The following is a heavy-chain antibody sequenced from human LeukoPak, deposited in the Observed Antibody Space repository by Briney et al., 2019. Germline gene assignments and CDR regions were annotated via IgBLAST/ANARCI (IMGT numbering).Heavy chain of an antibody. J-gene: IGHJ4*02. D-gene: IGHD6-19*01. CDR2: IYSGGST. CDR3: ARSDSSGCLDY. CDR1: GFTVSSNY. V-gene: IGHV3-66*02. Sequence: GESLKISCAASGFTVSSNYMSWVRQAPGKGLEWVSVIYSGGSTYYADSVKGRFTISRDNSKNTLYLQMNSLRAEDTAVYYCARSDSSGCLDYWGQGTLVTVSS.